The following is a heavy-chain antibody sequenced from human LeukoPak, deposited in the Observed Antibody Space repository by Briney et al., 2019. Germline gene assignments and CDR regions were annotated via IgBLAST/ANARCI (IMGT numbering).Heavy chain of an antibody. CDR2: IFYSGST. CDR1: SGSISTSNYC. D-gene: IGHD5-12*01. J-gene: IGHJ4*02. CDR3: ARNRGGPSIVATIIGGFDY. Sequence: SETLSLTCTVSSGSISTSNYCWGWVRQPPGKALEWIGNIFYSGSTYYSPSLKSRVTISLDTSRNQFSLKLSSVTAADTAVYYCARNRGGPSIVATIIGGFDYWGQGTLVTVSS. V-gene: IGHV4-39*07.